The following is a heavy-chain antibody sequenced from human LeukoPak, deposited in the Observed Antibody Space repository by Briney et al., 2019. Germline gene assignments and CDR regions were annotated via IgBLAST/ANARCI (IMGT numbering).Heavy chain of an antibody. V-gene: IGHV3-48*01. J-gene: IGHJ3*02. CDR2: ISTNSKTI. CDR3: ATYFDTTGYFEDAYDM. D-gene: IGHD3-22*01. CDR1: GFTFSRYS. Sequence: GRSLRLSCVASGFTFSRYSMNWVRQAPGKGLEWVSYISTNSKTIYYGDSVKGRFSISRDNGKNLLYLQMKSLRVEDTAVYRCATYFDTTGYFEDAYDMWGQGTLVTVSS.